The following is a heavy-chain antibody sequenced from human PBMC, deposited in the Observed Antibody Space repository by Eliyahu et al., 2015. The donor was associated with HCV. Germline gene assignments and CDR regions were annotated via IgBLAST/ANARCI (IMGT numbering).Heavy chain of an antibody. D-gene: IGHD4-17*01. Sequence: QVTLKASGPVMVKPTETLTLACTVXGFPLDHTRMGVSWXRQXPGKALEWLAHVFSHGAKSYTTSLRDRLTIFKDYDKSQVDLTLTNVDPADTATYFCARTDYGDFLFDKWGQGTLVTVSS. CDR2: VFSHGAK. CDR1: GFPLDHTRMG. J-gene: IGHJ4*02. V-gene: IGHV2-26*01. CDR3: ARTDYGDFLFDK.